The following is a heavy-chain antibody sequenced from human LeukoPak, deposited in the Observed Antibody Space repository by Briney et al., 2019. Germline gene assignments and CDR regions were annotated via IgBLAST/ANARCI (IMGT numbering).Heavy chain of an antibody. CDR3: ARRLAAAGTGYYFDY. V-gene: IGHV5-51*01. Sequence: GESLKISCKGSGYIFTSYWIGWVRQMPGKGLEWMGIIYPGDSDTRYSPSFQGQVTISADKSISTAYLQWSSLKASDTAMYYCARRLAAAGTGYYFDYWGQGTLVTVSS. CDR2: IYPGDSDT. CDR1: GYIFTSYW. J-gene: IGHJ4*02. D-gene: IGHD6-13*01.